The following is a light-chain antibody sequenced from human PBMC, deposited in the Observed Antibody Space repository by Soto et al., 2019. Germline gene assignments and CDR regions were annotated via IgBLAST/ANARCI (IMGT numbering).Light chain of an antibody. CDR2: KAS. V-gene: IGKV1-5*03. CDR3: QQYHTYWWT. CDR1: QTIINW. Sequence: DIQMTQSPSTLSASVGDRVTITCRASQTIINWLAWYQQKPGKAPKLLIYKASTLEGDVPSRFSGSGSEKEFTLTINSLQADDSATYYCQQYHTYWWTFGQGTKVEIK. J-gene: IGKJ1*01.